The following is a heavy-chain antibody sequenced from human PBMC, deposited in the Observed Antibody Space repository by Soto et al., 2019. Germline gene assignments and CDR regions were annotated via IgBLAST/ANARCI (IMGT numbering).Heavy chain of an antibody. D-gene: IGHD5-12*01. CDR2: IYYSGST. Sequence: SETLSLTCTVSGGSISSYYWSWIRQPPGKGLEWIGYIYYSGSTNYNPSLKSRVTISVDTSKNQFSLKLSSVTAADTAVYYCARAGDGKWLRLVGFDYWGQGTLVTVSS. CDR3: ARAGDGKWLRLVGFDY. J-gene: IGHJ4*02. V-gene: IGHV4-59*01. CDR1: GGSISSYY.